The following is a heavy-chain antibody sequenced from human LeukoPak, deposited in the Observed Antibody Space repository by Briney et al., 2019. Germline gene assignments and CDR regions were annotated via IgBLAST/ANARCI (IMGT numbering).Heavy chain of an antibody. CDR2: ISGSGGST. CDR1: GFTFSSYA. CDR3: AKIVATITEPTVFDY. D-gene: IGHD5-12*01. J-gene: IGHJ4*02. V-gene: IGHV3-23*01. Sequence: GGSLRLSCAASGFTFSSYAMSWVRQAPGKGLEWVSAISGSGGSTYYADSVKGQFTISRDNSKNTLYLQMNSLRAEDTAVYYCAKIVATITEPTVFDYWGQGTLVTVSS.